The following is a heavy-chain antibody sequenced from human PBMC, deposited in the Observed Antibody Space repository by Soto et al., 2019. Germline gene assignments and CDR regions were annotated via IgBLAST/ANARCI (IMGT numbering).Heavy chain of an antibody. CDR3: ARAKMRTVTTWRVSYYYYGMDV. J-gene: IGHJ6*02. V-gene: IGHV1-2*04. CDR1: AYTFTAYY. CDR2: INPNSGDT. Sequence: QVQLVQSGAEVKKPGASVKVSCKASAYTFTAYYIHWVRQAPGQGLEWMGCINPNSGDTNYAQKFQGWVSMTRDTSISTDYMETSRLRSDDTAVYYCARAKMRTVTTWRVSYYYYGMDVWGQGTTVTVSS. D-gene: IGHD4-17*01.